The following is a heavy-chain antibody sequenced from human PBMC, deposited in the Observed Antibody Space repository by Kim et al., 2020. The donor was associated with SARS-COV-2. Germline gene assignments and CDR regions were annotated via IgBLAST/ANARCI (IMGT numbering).Heavy chain of an antibody. CDR2: INHSGST. V-gene: IGHV4-34*01. J-gene: IGHJ6*02. Sequence: SETLSLTCAVYGGSLSGYSWNWIRQPPGKGLEWIGEINHSGSTNYNPSLKSRVTISVDTSKNQFSLKLISVTAADTAVYYCARGFTVTSVLDNYYYGMEVWGQGTTVTVSS. D-gene: IGHD4-17*01. CDR3: ARGFTVTSVLDNYYYGMEV. CDR1: GGSLSGYS.